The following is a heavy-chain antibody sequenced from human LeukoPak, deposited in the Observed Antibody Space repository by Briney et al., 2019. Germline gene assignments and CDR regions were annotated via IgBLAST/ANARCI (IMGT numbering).Heavy chain of an antibody. CDR1: GFTFSSYA. CDR3: AKDRPIDSGWLLMFDY. J-gene: IGHJ4*02. D-gene: IGHD6-19*01. V-gene: IGHV3-23*01. CDR2: ISGSGGIT. Sequence: GGSLRLSCAASGFTFSSYAMSWVRRAPRKGLEWVSGISGSGGITYYADSVKGRFTISRDNSKNTLYLQMNSLRADDTAVYYCAKDRPIDSGWLLMFDYWGQGTLVTVSS.